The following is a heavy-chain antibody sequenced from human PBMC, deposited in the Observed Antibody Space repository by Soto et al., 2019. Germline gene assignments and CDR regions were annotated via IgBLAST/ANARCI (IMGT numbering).Heavy chain of an antibody. Sequence: PSDTLSITCTVSGGSISSYYWSWIRQPPGKGLEWIGYIYYSGSTNYNPSLKSRVTISVDTSKNQFSLKLSSVTAADTAVYYCARGGSGYYYWFDPWGQGTLVTVSS. CDR3: ARGGSGYYYWFDP. J-gene: IGHJ5*02. D-gene: IGHD3-22*01. V-gene: IGHV4-59*12. CDR1: GGSISSYY. CDR2: IYYSGST.